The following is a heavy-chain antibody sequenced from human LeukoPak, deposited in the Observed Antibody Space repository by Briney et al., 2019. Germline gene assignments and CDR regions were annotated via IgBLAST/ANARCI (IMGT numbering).Heavy chain of an antibody. CDR3: AKAPYCSGGSCYSRYFDY. Sequence: HPGGSLRLSCAASGFTFSSYGMHWVRQAPGKGLEWVAFIRYDGSNKYYADSVKGRFTISRDNSKNTLYLQMNSLRAEDTAVYYCAKAPYCSGGSCYSRYFDYWGQGTLVTVSS. V-gene: IGHV3-30*02. CDR1: GFTFSSYG. D-gene: IGHD2-15*01. CDR2: IRYDGSNK. J-gene: IGHJ4*02.